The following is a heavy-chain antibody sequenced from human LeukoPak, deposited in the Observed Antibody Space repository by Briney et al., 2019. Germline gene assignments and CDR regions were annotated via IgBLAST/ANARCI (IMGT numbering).Heavy chain of an antibody. J-gene: IGHJ4*02. CDR1: GFTFSSYG. CDR3: ARERPNDRVDY. D-gene: IGHD1-1*01. CDR2: IWYDGSNK. Sequence: GGSLRLSCAASGFTFSSYGMHWVRQAPGKGLEWVAVIWYDGSNKYYADSVKGRFTISRDNSKNTLYLQMNSLRAEDTAVYYCARERPNDRVDYWGQGTLVTVSS. V-gene: IGHV3-33*01.